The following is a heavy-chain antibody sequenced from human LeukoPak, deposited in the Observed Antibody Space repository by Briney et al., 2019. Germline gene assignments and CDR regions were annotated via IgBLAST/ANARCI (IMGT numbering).Heavy chain of an antibody. CDR2: IYYSGST. Sequence: SETLSLTCTVSGGSISSYYWSWIRQPPGKGLEWIGYIYYSGSTNYNPSLKSRVTISVDMSKNQFSLKLSSVTAADTAVYYCARLGYCSGGSCYSLYYFDYWGQGTLVTVSS. V-gene: IGHV4-59*01. J-gene: IGHJ4*02. CDR3: ARLGYCSGGSCYSLYYFDY. D-gene: IGHD2-15*01. CDR1: GGSISSYY.